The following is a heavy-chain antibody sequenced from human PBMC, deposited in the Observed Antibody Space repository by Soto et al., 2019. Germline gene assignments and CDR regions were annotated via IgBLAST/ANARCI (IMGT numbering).Heavy chain of an antibody. V-gene: IGHV4-31*02. D-gene: IGHD2-15*01. CDR3: ASWAAGYCSGGSCYFDY. CDR2: IYYSGST. J-gene: IGHJ4*02. Sequence: LCGGSISSGGYYWSWIRQHPGKGLEWIGYIYYSGSTYYNPSLKSRVTISVDTSKNQFSLKLSSVTAADTAVYYCASWAAGYCSGGSCYFDYWGQGTLVTVSS. CDR1: GGSISSGGYY.